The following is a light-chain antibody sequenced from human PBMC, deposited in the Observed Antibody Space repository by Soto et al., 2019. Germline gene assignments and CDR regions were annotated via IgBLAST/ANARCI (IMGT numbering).Light chain of an antibody. J-gene: IGKJ4*01. CDR3: QQYYNTPLT. CDR1: QSILYSSNNKSY. Sequence: DIVMTQSPDSLAVSLGERATINCKASQSILYSSNNKSYLAWYQQKPGQPPKLLIYWAFTRESGVPDRFSGSGSGTDFTLTISSLQAEDVAFYYCQQYYNTPLTFGGGTKVQIK. V-gene: IGKV4-1*01. CDR2: WAF.